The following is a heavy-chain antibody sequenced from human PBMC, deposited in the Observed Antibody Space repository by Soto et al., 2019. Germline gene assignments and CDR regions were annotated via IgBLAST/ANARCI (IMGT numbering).Heavy chain of an antibody. CDR3: ARLRYGSGSYYLFGY. D-gene: IGHD3-10*01. V-gene: IGHV3-23*01. CDR2: ISGSGGST. Sequence: EVQLLESGGGLVQPGGSLSLSCAASGFTFSSYAMSWVRQAPGKGLEWVSAISGSGGSTYYADSVKGRFTISRDNSKNTLYLQMNSLRAEDTAVYYCARLRYGSGSYYLFGYWGQGTLVTVSS. J-gene: IGHJ4*02. CDR1: GFTFSSYA.